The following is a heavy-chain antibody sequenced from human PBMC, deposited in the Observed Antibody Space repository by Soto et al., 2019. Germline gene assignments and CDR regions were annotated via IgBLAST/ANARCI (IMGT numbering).Heavy chain of an antibody. CDR3: ARSRYYDSSGYRALDAFDI. Sequence: QVHLQQWGAGLLKPSETLSLTCAVFGGSFSGYYWNWIRQPPGKGLEWIGEINHSGSTNYYWSLXRRVTISVATXXNXFXXKLSSVTAADTAVYYCARSRYYDSSGYRALDAFDIWGQGTMVTVSS. J-gene: IGHJ3*02. CDR1: GGSFSGYY. D-gene: IGHD3-22*01. V-gene: IGHV4-34*02. CDR2: INHSGST.